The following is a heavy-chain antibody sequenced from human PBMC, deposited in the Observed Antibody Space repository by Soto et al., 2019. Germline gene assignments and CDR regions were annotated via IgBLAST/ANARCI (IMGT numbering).Heavy chain of an antibody. CDR1: GYSFTSYW. J-gene: IGHJ4*02. D-gene: IGHD1-26*01. CDR3: ATGIVGAGGDY. Sequence: GESLKISCKGSGYSFTSYWITWVRQMPGKGLEWMGMLDPSDSNTNYSPSFQGHVTISADKSISTAYLQWSSLKASDTAMYYCATGIVGAGGDYWGQGTLVTVSS. V-gene: IGHV5-10-1*01. CDR2: LDPSDSNT.